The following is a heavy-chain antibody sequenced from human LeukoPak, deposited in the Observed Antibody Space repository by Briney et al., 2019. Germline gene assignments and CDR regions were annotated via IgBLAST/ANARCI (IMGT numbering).Heavy chain of an antibody. V-gene: IGHV1-69*13. Sequence: SVKVSCKASGGTFSSYAISWVRQAPGQGLEWMGGIIPIFGTANYAQKFQGRVTTTADESTSTAYMELSSLRSEDTAVYYCARENSAGRGYYYGMDVWGQGTTVTVSS. CDR3: ARENSAGRGYYYGMDV. CDR1: GGTFSSYA. CDR2: IIPIFGTA. D-gene: IGHD6-19*01. J-gene: IGHJ6*02.